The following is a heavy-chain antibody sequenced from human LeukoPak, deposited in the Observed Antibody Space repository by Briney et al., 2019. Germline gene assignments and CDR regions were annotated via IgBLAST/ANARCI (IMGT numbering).Heavy chain of an antibody. V-gene: IGHV4-59*01. CDR1: GGSINNYY. D-gene: IGHD4-11*01. Sequence: SETLSLTCTVSGGSINNYYWSWIRQPPGKGLQWVGYVFFRGSTSYNPFLQSRVTISVDTSKNQFSLRLTSLTAADTAVYCCARGDYSGYVLDYWGRGALVTVSS. CDR3: ARGDYSGYVLDY. CDR2: VFFRGST. J-gene: IGHJ4*02.